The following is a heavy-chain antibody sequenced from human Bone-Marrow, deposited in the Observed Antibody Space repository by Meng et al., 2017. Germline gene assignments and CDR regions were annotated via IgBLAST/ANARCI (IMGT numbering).Heavy chain of an antibody. Sequence: SETLSLTCAVYGGSFSGYYWSWIRQPPGKGLEWIGEINHSGSTNYNPSLKSRVTISVDTSKNQFSLKLSSVTAADTAVYYCARDGGTMILVVTEKAHFDYWGQGTLVTVSS. D-gene: IGHD3-22*01. CDR3: ARDGGTMILVVTEKAHFDY. CDR1: GGSFSGYY. V-gene: IGHV4-34*01. J-gene: IGHJ4*02. CDR2: INHSGST.